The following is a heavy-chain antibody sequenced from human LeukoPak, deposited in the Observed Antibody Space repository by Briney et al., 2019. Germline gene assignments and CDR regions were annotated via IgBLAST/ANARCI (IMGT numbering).Heavy chain of an antibody. CDR2: IRSKANSCAT. CDR1: GFTLSGSD. Sequence: GGSLRLSCAASGFTLSGSDMHWVRQAYGKGLEWVRRIRSKANSCATAYAASLKSRFTISRDYSKDTAYLQMNSLKTEDTAVYYCTRGEYSSSSWGQGTLVTVSS. D-gene: IGHD6-6*01. J-gene: IGHJ5*02. CDR3: TRGEYSSSS. V-gene: IGHV3-73*01.